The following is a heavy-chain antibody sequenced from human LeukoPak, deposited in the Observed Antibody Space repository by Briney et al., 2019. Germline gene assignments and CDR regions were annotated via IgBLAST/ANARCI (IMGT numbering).Heavy chain of an antibody. J-gene: IGHJ3*02. CDR3: ARDLGYCSGGSCYHDAFDI. CDR1: GYTFTSYG. Sequence: ASVKVSCKASGYTFTSYGISWVRQAPGQGLEWMGWISGYNGDTNYAQKLQGRVTMTTDTSTSTAYMELRSLRSDDTAVYYCARDLGYCSGGSCYHDAFDIWGQGTMVTVSS. D-gene: IGHD2-15*01. CDR2: ISGYNGDT. V-gene: IGHV1-18*01.